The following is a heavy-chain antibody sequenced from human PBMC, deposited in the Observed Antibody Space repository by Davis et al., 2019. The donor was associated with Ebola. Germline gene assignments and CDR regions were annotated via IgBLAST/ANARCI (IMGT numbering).Heavy chain of an antibody. D-gene: IGHD6-13*01. CDR1: GGSISSYY. J-gene: IGHJ5*02. CDR2: IYYSGST. Sequence: PSETLSLTCTVSGGSISSYYWSWIRQPPGKGLEWIGYIYYSGSTNYNPSLKSRVTISVDTSKNQFSLKLSSVTAADTAVYYCARDEQLVSSEGWGWFDPWGQGTLVTVSS. CDR3: ARDEQLVSSEGWGWFDP. V-gene: IGHV4-59*01.